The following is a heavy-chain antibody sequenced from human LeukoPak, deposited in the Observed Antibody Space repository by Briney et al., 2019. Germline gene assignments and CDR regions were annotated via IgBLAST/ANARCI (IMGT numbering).Heavy chain of an antibody. CDR1: GDSVSINSAA. J-gene: IGHJ4*02. Sequence: SQTLSLTCAISGDSVSINSAAWNWIRQSPSRGLEWLGSTYYRSKWFNDYAVSVKSRITIYPDTSKNQFSMQLTSVTPEDTAVYYCARTRYCSGGSCYSGIDQWGQGALVTVSS. CDR2: TYYRSKWFN. D-gene: IGHD2-15*01. V-gene: IGHV6-1*01. CDR3: ARTRYCSGGSCYSGIDQ.